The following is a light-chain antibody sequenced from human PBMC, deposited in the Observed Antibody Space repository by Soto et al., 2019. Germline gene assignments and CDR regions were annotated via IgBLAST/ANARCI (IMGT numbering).Light chain of an antibody. CDR1: SGSVSTSYY. V-gene: IGLV8-61*01. J-gene: IGLJ3*02. Sequence: QTVVTQEPSFSVSPGRTVTLTCGLSSGSVSTSYYPSWYQQTPGQPPRTLIYSTNTRSSGVPDRFSGSILGNKAALTITGAQADDESDYYCVLYMGSGISVFGGGTKATVL. CDR2: STN. CDR3: VLYMGSGISV.